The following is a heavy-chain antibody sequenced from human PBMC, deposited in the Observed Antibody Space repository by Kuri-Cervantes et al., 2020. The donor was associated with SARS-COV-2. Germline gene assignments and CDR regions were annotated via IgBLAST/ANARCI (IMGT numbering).Heavy chain of an antibody. CDR2: IVVGSGNT. CDR1: GFTFTSSA. CDR3: AADYGGNTYYYYYGMDV. Sequence: SVKVSCKASGFTFTSSAVQWVRQARGQRLEWIGWIVVGSGNTNYAQKFQERVTITRDMSTSTAYMELSSLRSEDTAVYYCAADYGGNTYYYYYGMDVWGQGTTVTRLL. V-gene: IGHV1-58*01. D-gene: IGHD4-23*01. J-gene: IGHJ6*02.